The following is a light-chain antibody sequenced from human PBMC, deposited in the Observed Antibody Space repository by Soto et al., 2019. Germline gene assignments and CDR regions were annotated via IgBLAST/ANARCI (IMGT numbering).Light chain of an antibody. CDR1: QSVSTW. V-gene: IGKV1-5*03. Sequence: DIQMTQSPSTLSASVGDRVTITCRASQSVSTWLAWYQQKPGKAPKLLIHKVSTLENGVPSRFSRSAAGTDFTLTIIILQPDDFATYYCHQYQIYPVTFSGGTKVEIK. CDR2: KVS. CDR3: HQYQIYPVT. J-gene: IGKJ4*01.